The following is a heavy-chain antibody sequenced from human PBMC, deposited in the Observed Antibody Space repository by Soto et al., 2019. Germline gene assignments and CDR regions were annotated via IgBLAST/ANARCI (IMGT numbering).Heavy chain of an antibody. CDR3: ARDGAVAGYTGPSTYYGMDV. Sequence: QVQLVESGGGVVQPGRSLRLSCAASGFTFSSYGMHWVRQAPGKGLEWVAVIWYDGSNKYYADSVKGRFTISRDNSKNTLYLQMNSLRAEDTAVYYCARDGAVAGYTGPSTYYGMDVWGQGTTVTVSS. CDR1: GFTFSSYG. D-gene: IGHD6-19*01. J-gene: IGHJ6*02. CDR2: IWYDGSNK. V-gene: IGHV3-33*01.